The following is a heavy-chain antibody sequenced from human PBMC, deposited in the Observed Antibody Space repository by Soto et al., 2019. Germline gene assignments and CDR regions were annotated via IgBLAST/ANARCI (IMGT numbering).Heavy chain of an antibody. CDR2: ISTSSSNI. Sequence: EVQLVGSGGGLVQPGGSLRLSCAASGFSFSYYGMNWVRQAPGKGLEWVSYISTSSSNIYYSDSVKGRFTISRDNAKNSLSLQMNSLRAADTAVYYCSRETSTGNYYMDVWGKGTTVTVSS. CDR3: SRETSTGNYYMDV. J-gene: IGHJ6*03. V-gene: IGHV3-48*01. D-gene: IGHD2-2*01. CDR1: GFSFSYYG.